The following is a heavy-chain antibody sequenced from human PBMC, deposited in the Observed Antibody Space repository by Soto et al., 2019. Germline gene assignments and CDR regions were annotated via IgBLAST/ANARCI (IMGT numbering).Heavy chain of an antibody. CDR2: ISGSGGST. CDR1: GFTFSSYA. D-gene: IGHD6-13*01. V-gene: IGHV3-23*01. CDR3: AKEGEGPFFYSSSWYYFDY. Sequence: EVQLLESGGGLVQPGGSLRLSCAASGFTFSSYAMSWVRQAPGKGLEWVSAISGSGGSTYYADSVKGRFTISRDNSKNTLYLQMNSLRADDTAVYYCAKEGEGPFFYSSSWYYFDYWGQGTLVTVSS. J-gene: IGHJ4*02.